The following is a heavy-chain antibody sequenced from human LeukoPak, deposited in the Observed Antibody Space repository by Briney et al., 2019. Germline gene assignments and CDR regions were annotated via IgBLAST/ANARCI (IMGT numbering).Heavy chain of an antibody. CDR1: GFTVSTNY. D-gene: IGHD3-16*02. Sequence: GGSLRPSCAASGFTVSTNYMSWVRQAPGKGLEWVSIIYAGGNTYYADSVKGRFTISRDNSKNTLYLQMNSLRAEDTAVYYCARRVWGTNRYTDCWGQGTLVTVSS. CDR2: IYAGGNT. CDR3: ARRVWGTNRYTDC. V-gene: IGHV3-53*01. J-gene: IGHJ4*02.